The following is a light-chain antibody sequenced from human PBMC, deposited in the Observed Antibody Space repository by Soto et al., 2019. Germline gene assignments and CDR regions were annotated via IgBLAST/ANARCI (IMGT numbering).Light chain of an antibody. CDR2: EVD. CDR3: KSYAVGSPYV. CDR1: GSDIGYFNY. V-gene: IGLV2-14*01. J-gene: IGLJ1*01. Sequence: QSALTQPASVSGSPGQSITSSCTGTGSDIGYFNYVSWYQQQPGKAPKLMIYEVDNRTSGVSIRFSGSKSGSTASLTISGLQAEDEADYYCKSYAVGSPYVFGTGTKVTVL.